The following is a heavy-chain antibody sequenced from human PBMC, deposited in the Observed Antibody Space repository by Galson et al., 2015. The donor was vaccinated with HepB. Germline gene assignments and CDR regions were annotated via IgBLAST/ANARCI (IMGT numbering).Heavy chain of an antibody. CDR1: EFTFSSYV. D-gene: IGHD5-18*01. V-gene: IGHV3-23*01. CDR2: ISGTGGRT. Sequence: SLRLSCAASEFTFSSYVMAWVRQAPGKGLEYVSAISGTGGRTYYADSVKGRFTISRDNSKNTLYLQMNNLRAEDTAVYYCLKWAMVMCYFDYWGQGTLVTVSS. CDR3: LKWAMVMCYFDY. J-gene: IGHJ4*02.